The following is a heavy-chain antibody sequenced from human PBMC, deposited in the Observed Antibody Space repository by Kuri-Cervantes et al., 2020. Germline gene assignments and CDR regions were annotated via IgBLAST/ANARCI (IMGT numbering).Heavy chain of an antibody. CDR3: ARDLVRGYLVG. CDR2: ISYDGSSK. J-gene: IGHJ4*02. CDR1: GFTFRTYV. Sequence: GESLKISCAASGFTFRTYVIHWVRQSPGKGLEWVAVISYDGSSKYYADSVKGRFTISRDDSKNTLYLQMNALRVEDTAVYFCARDLVRGYLVGWGQGTLVTVSS. V-gene: IGHV3-30-3*01. D-gene: IGHD3-10*01.